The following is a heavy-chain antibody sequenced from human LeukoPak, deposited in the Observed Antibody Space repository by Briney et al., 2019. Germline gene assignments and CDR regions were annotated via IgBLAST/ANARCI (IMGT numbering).Heavy chain of an antibody. D-gene: IGHD3-10*01. CDR2: ISSSSSHI. CDR1: GFTVSSNY. V-gene: IGHV3-21*01. CDR3: ASHYYGSGKFEN. J-gene: IGHJ4*02. Sequence: GGSLRLSCAASGFTVSSNYMSWVRQAPGKGLEWVSSISSSSSHIYYADSVKGRFTISRDNAKNSLYLQMNSLRAEDTAVYYCASHYYGSGKFENWGQGTLVTVSS.